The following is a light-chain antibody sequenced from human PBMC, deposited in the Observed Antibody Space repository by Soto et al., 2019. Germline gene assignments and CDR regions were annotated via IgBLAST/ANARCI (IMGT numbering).Light chain of an antibody. CDR2: GAS. CDR3: QQYGSSPLYT. CDR1: QSVSSIF. J-gene: IGKJ2*01. Sequence: EIVLTQSPGTLSLSPGERATLSCRASQSVSSIFLAWYQQKPGQAPRLLIYGASRRATGIPDRFSGGGSGTDFTLTISRLEPEDFAVYYCQQYGSSPLYTFGRGTKLESK. V-gene: IGKV3-20*01.